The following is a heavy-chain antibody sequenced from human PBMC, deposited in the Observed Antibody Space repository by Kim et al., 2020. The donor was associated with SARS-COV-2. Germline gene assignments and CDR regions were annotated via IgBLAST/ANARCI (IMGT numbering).Heavy chain of an antibody. J-gene: IGHJ4*02. Sequence: GGSLRLSCAASGFTFSSYGMHWVRQAPGKGLEWVAVISYDGSNKYYADSVKGRFTISRDNSKNTLYLQMNSLSAEDTAVYYCAKDDYDSSGYYPRGFDYWGQGTLVTVSS. CDR3: AKDDYDSSGYYPRGFDY. CDR2: ISYDGSNK. D-gene: IGHD3-22*01. V-gene: IGHV3-30*18. CDR1: GFTFSSYG.